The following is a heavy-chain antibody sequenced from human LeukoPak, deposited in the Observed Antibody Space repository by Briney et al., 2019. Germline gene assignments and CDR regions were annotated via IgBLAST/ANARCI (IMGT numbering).Heavy chain of an antibody. CDR2: INWNGGST. Sequence: GGSLRLSCAASGFTVSSNYMSWVRQAPGKGLEWVSGINWNGGSTGYADSVKGRFTISRDNAKNSLYLQMNSLRVEDTALYYCARDPGVEPAATPTYFFDYWGQGTLVTVSS. V-gene: IGHV3-20*04. CDR3: ARDPGVEPAATPTYFFDY. CDR1: GFTVSSNY. D-gene: IGHD2-2*01. J-gene: IGHJ4*02.